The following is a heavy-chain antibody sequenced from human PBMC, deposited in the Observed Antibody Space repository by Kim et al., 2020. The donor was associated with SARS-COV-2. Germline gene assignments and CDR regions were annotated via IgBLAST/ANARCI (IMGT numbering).Heavy chain of an antibody. Sequence: SVKVSCKASGFTFTSSAMQWVRQARGQRLEWIGWIVVGSGNTNYAQKFQERVTITRDMSTSTAYMELSSLRSEDTAVYYCAAEMVVAAMGWFDPWGQGTLVTVSS. D-gene: IGHD2-15*01. CDR3: AAEMVVAAMGWFDP. J-gene: IGHJ5*02. V-gene: IGHV1-58*02. CDR1: GFTFTSSA. CDR2: IVVGSGNT.